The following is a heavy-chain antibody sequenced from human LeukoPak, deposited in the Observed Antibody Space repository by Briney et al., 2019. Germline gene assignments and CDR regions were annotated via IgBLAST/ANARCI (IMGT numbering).Heavy chain of an antibody. CDR2: ISSSSSYI. J-gene: IGHJ4*02. D-gene: IGHD6-13*01. Sequence: PGGSLRLSCAASGFTFSSYSMNWVRQAPGKGLEWVSSISSSSSYIYYADSVKGRFTISRDNAKNSLYLQMNSLRAEDTAVYYCARVQYSSSWPFDYWGQGNLVTVSS. V-gene: IGHV3-21*01. CDR3: ARVQYSSSWPFDY. CDR1: GFTFSSYS.